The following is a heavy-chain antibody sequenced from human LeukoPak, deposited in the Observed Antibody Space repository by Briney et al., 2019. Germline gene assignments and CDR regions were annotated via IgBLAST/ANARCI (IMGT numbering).Heavy chain of an antibody. Sequence: PSETLSLTCVVYGGSFSGYYWSWIRQPPGKGLEWIGEINHSGSTNYNPSLKSRVPISVDPSKNQFPLKLSSVTAADTAVYYCARGVYYYDSSGLDYWGQGTLVTVSS. CDR1: GGSFSGYY. J-gene: IGHJ4*02. D-gene: IGHD3-22*01. V-gene: IGHV4-34*01. CDR2: INHSGST. CDR3: ARGVYYYDSSGLDY.